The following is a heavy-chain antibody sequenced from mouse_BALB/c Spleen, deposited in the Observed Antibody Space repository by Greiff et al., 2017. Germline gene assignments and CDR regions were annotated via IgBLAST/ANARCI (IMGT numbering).Heavy chain of an antibody. Sequence: VQLQQSGAELVRPGTSVKVSCKASGYAFTNYLIEWVKQRPGQGLEWIGVINPGSGGTNYNEKFKGKATLTADKSSSTAYMQLSSLTSDDFAVYFCARKKLGRAMDYWGQGTSVTVSS. CDR3: ARKKLGRAMDY. D-gene: IGHD4-1*01. V-gene: IGHV1-54*01. J-gene: IGHJ4*01. CDR1: GYAFTNYL. CDR2: INPGSGGT.